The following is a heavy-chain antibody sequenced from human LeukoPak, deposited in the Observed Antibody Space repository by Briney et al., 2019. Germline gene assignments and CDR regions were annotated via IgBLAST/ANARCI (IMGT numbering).Heavy chain of an antibody. D-gene: IGHD3-9*01. J-gene: IGHJ4*02. CDR2: ISGSGGST. CDR3: AKAHEHYDILTGYRSPVDY. Sequence: PGGSLRLSCAASGHTFNIHGLTWLRQAPGKGLEWVSAISGSGGSTYYADSVKGRFTISRDNSKNTLYLQMNSLRAEDTAVYYCAKAHEHYDILTGYRSPVDYWGQGTLVTVSS. CDR1: GHTFNIHG. V-gene: IGHV3-23*01.